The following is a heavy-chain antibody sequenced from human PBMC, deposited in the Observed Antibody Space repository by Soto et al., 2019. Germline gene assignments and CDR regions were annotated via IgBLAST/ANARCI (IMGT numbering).Heavy chain of an antibody. CDR3: ARKTYSSGWYPDYYGMDV. CDR1: GFTFSSYA. V-gene: IGHV3-30-3*01. Sequence: QVQLVESGGGVVQPGRSLRLSCAASGFTFSSYAMHWVRQAPGKGLEWVAVISYDGSNKYYADSVKGRFTISRDNSKNTLYLQMNSLRAEDTAVYYCARKTYSSGWYPDYYGMDVWGQGTTVTVSS. J-gene: IGHJ6*02. CDR2: ISYDGSNK. D-gene: IGHD6-19*01.